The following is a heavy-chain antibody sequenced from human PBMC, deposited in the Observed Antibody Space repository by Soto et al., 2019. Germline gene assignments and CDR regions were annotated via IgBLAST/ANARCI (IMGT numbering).Heavy chain of an antibody. CDR3: ARIPYYYDSSGHYYIEGHWFEP. V-gene: IGHV1-69*13. CDR2: IIPIFGTA. CDR1: GWTFSSYA. Sequence: SVKVSCKASGWTFSSYAISWVGQAAGQGREWMGGIIPIFGTANYAQKFQGRVTITADESTSTAYMELSSLRSEDTAVYYCARIPYYYDSSGHYYIEGHWFEPLGQGTLVNVSS. D-gene: IGHD3-22*01. J-gene: IGHJ5*02.